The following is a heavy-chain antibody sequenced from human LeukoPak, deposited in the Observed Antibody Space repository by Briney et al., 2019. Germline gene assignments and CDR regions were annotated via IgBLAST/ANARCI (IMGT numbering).Heavy chain of an antibody. CDR1: GYSISSGYY. J-gene: IGHJ4*02. CDR3: ARSDFWSGYRFDY. D-gene: IGHD3-3*01. Sequence: SETLSLTCTVSGYSISSGYYWGWIRQPPGKGLEWIGSIYHSGSTYYNPSLKSRVTMSVDTSKNQFSLKLSSVTAADTAVYYCARSDFWSGYRFDYWGQGTLVTVSS. V-gene: IGHV4-38-2*02. CDR2: IYHSGST.